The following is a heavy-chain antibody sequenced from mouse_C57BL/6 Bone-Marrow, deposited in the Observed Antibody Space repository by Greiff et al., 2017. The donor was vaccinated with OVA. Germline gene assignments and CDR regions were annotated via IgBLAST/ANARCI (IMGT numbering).Heavy chain of an antibody. J-gene: IGHJ4*01. CDR1: GYSFTDYN. CDR2: INPNYGTT. CDR3: ARAGTTVVAPNYYAMDD. V-gene: IGHV1-39*01. D-gene: IGHD1-1*01. Sequence: EVQLQQSGPELVKPGASVKLSCKASGYSFTDYNMNWVKQCNGKSLEWIGVINPNYGTTSYNQNFKGKATLTVNQSSSKAYMQLNSLTSEDSAVYYCARAGTTVVAPNYYAMDDWGQGTSVTVSS.